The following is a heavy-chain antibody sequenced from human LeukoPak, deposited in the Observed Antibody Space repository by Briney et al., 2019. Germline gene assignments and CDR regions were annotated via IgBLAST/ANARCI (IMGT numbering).Heavy chain of an antibody. CDR2: IDSSSTYI. V-gene: IGHV3-21*01. D-gene: IGHD2-15*01. J-gene: IGHJ4*02. CDR1: GFTFSTYS. CDR3: ARVVYCSSSSCSYYFDY. Sequence: GGSLRLSCKASGFTFSTYSMNWVRQAPGKGLEWVSSIDSSSTYIFYADSVKGRVTISRDNARDSLYLHMNSLTAEDTAVYYCARVVYCSSSSCSYYFDYWGQGTLVTVSS.